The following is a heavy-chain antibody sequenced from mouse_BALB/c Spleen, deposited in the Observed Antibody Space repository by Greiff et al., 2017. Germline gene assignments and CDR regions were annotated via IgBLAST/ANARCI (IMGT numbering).Heavy chain of an antibody. J-gene: IGHJ4*01. V-gene: IGHV1S34*01. CDR1: GYSFTGYY. Sequence: LVKTGASVKISCKASGYSFTGYYMHWVKQSHGKSLEWIGYISCYNGATSYNQKFKGKATFTVDTSSSTAYMQFNSLTSEDSAVYYCARSYGYGYYYYAMDYWGQGTSVTVSS. CDR3: ARSYGYGYYYYAMDY. CDR2: ISCYNGAT. D-gene: IGHD2-3*01.